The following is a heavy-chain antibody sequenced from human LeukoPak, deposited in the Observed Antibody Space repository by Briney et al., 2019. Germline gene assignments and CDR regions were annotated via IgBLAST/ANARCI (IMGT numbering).Heavy chain of an antibody. D-gene: IGHD1-26*01. Sequence: GGSLRLSCAASGFTFDDYAMHWVRQAPGKGLEWMGGFDPEDGETIYAQKFQGRVTMTEDTSTDTAYMELSSLRSEDTAVYYCATSAWSQGAFDIWGQGTMVTVSS. CDR2: FDPEDGET. V-gene: IGHV1-24*01. J-gene: IGHJ3*02. CDR3: ATSAWSQGAFDI. CDR1: GFTFDDYA.